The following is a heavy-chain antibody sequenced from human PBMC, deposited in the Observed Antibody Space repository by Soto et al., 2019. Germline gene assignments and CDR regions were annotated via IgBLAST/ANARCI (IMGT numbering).Heavy chain of an antibody. V-gene: IGHV3-30*18. CDR2: ISNDGSNE. CDR1: GFTFRWFG. D-gene: IGHD3-10*01. J-gene: IGHJ4*02. CDR3: AKGEVRGIIPSYFDY. Sequence: GGSLRLSXAGSGFTFRWFGMNWVRQAPGKGLEWVARISNDGSNEYYVDSVKGRFTISRDNSKNTLYLQMDSLRAEDTAVYYCAKGEVRGIIPSYFDYWGLGTLVTVS.